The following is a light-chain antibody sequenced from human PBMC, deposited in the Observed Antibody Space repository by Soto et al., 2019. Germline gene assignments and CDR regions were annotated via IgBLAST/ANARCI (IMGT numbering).Light chain of an antibody. J-gene: IGKJ4*01. CDR2: DAS. CDR1: QSVSSY. Sequence: EIVLTQSPATLSLSPGERATLSCRASQSVSSYLAWYQQKPGQAPRLLIYDASNRATGIPARFSGSGSGTDFTPPISSLEPEDFVVYYCQQRSYWPLTFGGGTKVEIK. V-gene: IGKV3-11*01. CDR3: QQRSYWPLT.